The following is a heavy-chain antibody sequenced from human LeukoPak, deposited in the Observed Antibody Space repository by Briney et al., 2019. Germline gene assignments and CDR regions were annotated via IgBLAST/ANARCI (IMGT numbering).Heavy chain of an antibody. J-gene: IGHJ4*02. V-gene: IGHV1-46*01. CDR3: ARDQNYYDSSGYYYSEGNYFDY. D-gene: IGHD3-22*01. CDR1: GYTFTSYY. Sequence: ASVKVSCTASGYTFTSYYMHWVRQAPGQGLEWMGIINPSGGSTSYAQKFQGRVTMTRDTSTSTVYMELSSLRSEDTAVYYCARDQNYYDSSGYYYSEGNYFDYWGQGTLVTVSS. CDR2: INPSGGST.